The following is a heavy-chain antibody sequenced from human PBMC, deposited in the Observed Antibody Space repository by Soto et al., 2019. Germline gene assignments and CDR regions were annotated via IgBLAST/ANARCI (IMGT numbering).Heavy chain of an antibody. D-gene: IGHD6-19*01. Sequence: QVQLQQSGPGLVKPSQTLSLTCAISGDSVFNNTAAWNWIRQSPSRGLEWLGRTYYRTKWYNEYAISVKTRITINPETSKNHFSLQLSSAPPNATAVYYCAREYETGWSTWGQGTLVTVSS. J-gene: IGHJ4*02. CDR2: TYYRTKWYN. V-gene: IGHV6-1*01. CDR1: GDSVFNNTAA. CDR3: AREYETGWST.